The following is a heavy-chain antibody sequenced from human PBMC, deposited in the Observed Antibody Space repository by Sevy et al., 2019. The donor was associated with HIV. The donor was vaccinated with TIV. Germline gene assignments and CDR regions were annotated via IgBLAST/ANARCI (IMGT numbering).Heavy chain of an antibody. CDR1: GGSISSYF. D-gene: IGHD1-1*01. V-gene: IGHV4-59*01. J-gene: IGHJ4*02. Sequence: SETLSLTCSVSGGSISSYFWTWVRQSPGKGLEWIGNIYFTGNPDYSPSLKSRVTLSLDTSKNQFSLTLKSVTAADTAIYFCARDSTTRPRVLDYWGQGTLVTVSS. CDR3: ARDSTTRPRVLDY. CDR2: IYFTGNP.